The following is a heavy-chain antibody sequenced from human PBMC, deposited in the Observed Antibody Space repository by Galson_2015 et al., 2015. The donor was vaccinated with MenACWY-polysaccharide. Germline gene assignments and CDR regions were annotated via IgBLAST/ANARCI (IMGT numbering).Heavy chain of an antibody. Sequence: LRLSCAAAGFNFNIHTMHWVRQAPGKGLEWVALISSDGDDKYYADSVKGRFTISRDNHKNMVFLEMNSLRAEDTAVYYCVRDGGGGNGWYWFDLWDQGTRVTVSS. D-gene: IGHD6-19*01. CDR2: ISSDGDDK. CDR1: GFNFNIHT. J-gene: IGHJ5*02. V-gene: IGHV3-30-3*01. CDR3: VRDGGGGNGWYWFDL.